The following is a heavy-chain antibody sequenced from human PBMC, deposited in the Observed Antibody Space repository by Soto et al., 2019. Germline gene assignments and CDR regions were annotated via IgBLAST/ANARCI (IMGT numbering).Heavy chain of an antibody. CDR2: IKEDGSEK. J-gene: IGHJ6*03. Sequence: EVQLVESGGGLVQPGGSLRLSCAASGFTFSFYWMSWVRQAPGKGLEWVANIKEDGSEKYYVDSVKGRFTISRDKAKNSLYLQMNSLRAEDTAVYYCARGRMVRGVTFYYYYYMDVWGKGTTVTVS. D-gene: IGHD3-10*01. CDR3: ARGRMVRGVTFYYYYYMDV. V-gene: IGHV3-7*01. CDR1: GFTFSFYW.